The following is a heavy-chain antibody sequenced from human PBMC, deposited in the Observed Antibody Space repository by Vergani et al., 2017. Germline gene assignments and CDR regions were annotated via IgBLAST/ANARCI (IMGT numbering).Heavy chain of an antibody. J-gene: IGHJ4*02. CDR2: INHSGST. Sequence: QVQLQQWGAGLLKPSETLSLTCAVYGGSFSGYYWSWIRQPPGKGLEWIGEINHSGSTNYNPSLKSRVTISVDTSKNQFSLKLSSVTAADTAVYYCARGKVVHQYSSSWKPIDYWGQGTLVTVSS. CDR1: GGSFSGYY. D-gene: IGHD6-13*01. V-gene: IGHV4-34*01. CDR3: ARGKVVHQYSSSWKPIDY.